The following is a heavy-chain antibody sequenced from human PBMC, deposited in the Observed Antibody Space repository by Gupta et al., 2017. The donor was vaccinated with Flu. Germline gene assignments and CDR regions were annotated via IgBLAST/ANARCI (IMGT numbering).Heavy chain of an antibody. V-gene: IGHV3-30*18. J-gene: IGHJ6*02. CDR2: ISYDGRDK. CDR3: AKYNYGYSGAMDV. D-gene: IGHD5-18*01. Sequence: QVQLVESGGAVVQPGRSLRLSCAASGFTFSSNGLHWVRQAPGKGLEWVAVISYDGRDKFYADSVKGRFTVSRDNSKNTLYLHMSSLRVEDTAVYYCAKYNYGYSGAMDVWGQGTTVTVSS. CDR1: GFTFSSNG.